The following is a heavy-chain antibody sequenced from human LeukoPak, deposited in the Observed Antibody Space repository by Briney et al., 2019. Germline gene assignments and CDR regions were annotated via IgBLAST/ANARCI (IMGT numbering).Heavy chain of an antibody. CDR3: AKGGTRRGLNYYGSGNYLTEAWVDY. CDR2: ISYDGTKK. D-gene: IGHD3-10*01. J-gene: IGHJ4*02. Sequence: PGGSLRLSCAASRFTFSSYGMHWVRQAPGKGLEWVAVISYDGTKKYYADSVKGRFTISRDNSKNTLSLQMNSLRAEDTAVYSCAKGGTRRGLNYYGSGNYLTEAWVDYWGQGTLVTVSS. V-gene: IGHV3-30*18. CDR1: RFTFSSYG.